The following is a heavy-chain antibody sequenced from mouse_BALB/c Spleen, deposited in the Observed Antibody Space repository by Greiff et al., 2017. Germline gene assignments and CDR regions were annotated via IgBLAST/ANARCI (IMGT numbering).Heavy chain of an antibody. V-gene: IGHV1-82*01. Sequence: VQLQQSGPELVKPGASVKISCKASGYAFSSSWMNWVKQRPGQGLEWIGRIYPGDGDTNYNGKFKGKATLTADKPSSTAYMQLSSLTSVDSAVYFCARIDYDGTGFAYWGQGTLVTVSA. CDR3: ARIDYDGTGFAY. D-gene: IGHD2-4*01. J-gene: IGHJ3*01. CDR2: IYPGDGDT. CDR1: GYAFSSSW.